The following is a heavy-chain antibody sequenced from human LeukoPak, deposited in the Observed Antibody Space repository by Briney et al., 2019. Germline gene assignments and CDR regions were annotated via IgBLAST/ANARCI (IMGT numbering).Heavy chain of an antibody. J-gene: IGHJ6*02. D-gene: IGHD5-18*01. CDR2: ISGSGGST. Sequence: PGGSLRLSCAASGFTFSSYAMSWVRQAPGKGLEWVSAISGSGGSTYYADSVKGRFTISRDNSKNTLYLQMNSLRAEDTAVYYCAKDRDTAMVQLDGMDVWGQGTTVTVSS. CDR1: GFTFSSYA. CDR3: AKDRDTAMVQLDGMDV. V-gene: IGHV3-23*01.